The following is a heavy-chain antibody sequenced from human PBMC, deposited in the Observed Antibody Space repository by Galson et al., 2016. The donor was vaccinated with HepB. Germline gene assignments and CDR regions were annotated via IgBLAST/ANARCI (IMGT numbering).Heavy chain of an antibody. V-gene: IGHV4-38-2*01. J-gene: IGHJ4*02. CDR2: IYHNGNT. Sequence: ETLSLTCAVSGFSISTGYYWGWIRQPPGKGLYWIGNIYHNGNTYYNTSLRSRVILSVDAPKNLFSLNLSSVTAADTAVYYCVRGTVAGIDYWGQGTLVTVSS. CDR3: VRGTVAGIDY. CDR1: GFSISTGYY. D-gene: IGHD6-19*01.